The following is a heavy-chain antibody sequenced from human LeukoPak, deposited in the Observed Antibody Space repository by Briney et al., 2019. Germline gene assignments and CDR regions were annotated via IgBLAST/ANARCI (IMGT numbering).Heavy chain of an antibody. CDR2: IYYSGST. CDR1: GGSISSYY. J-gene: IGHJ3*02. Sequence: PETLSLTCTVSGGSISSYYWSWIRQPPGKGLEWIGYIYYSGSTNYNPSLKSRVTISVDTSKNQFSLKLSSVTAADTAVYYCARAGDIVVVPAAMGAFDIWGRGTMVTVSS. D-gene: IGHD2-2*01. V-gene: IGHV4-59*01. CDR3: ARAGDIVVVPAAMGAFDI.